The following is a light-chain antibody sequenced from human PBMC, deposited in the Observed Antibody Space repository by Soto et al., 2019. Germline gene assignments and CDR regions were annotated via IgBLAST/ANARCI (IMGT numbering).Light chain of an antibody. CDR3: QQYNSYPLT. CDR2: KAS. Sequence: DIQLTQSPSTLSASVGERVAITGTASQSISSWLAWYQQKPGKAPKLLIYKASSLESGVPSRFSGSGSGTEFTLTISSLQPDDFATYYCQQYNSYPLTFGGGTKVDI. J-gene: IGKJ4*01. CDR1: QSISSW. V-gene: IGKV1-5*03.